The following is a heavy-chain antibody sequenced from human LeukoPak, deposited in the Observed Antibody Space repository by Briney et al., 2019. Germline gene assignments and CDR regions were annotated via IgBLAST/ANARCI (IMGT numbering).Heavy chain of an antibody. CDR1: GFTFSSYS. V-gene: IGHV3-30*18. D-gene: IGHD6-6*01. CDR2: ITNDGSNK. CDR3: AKGPGQLVDRTWGASFAY. Sequence: GGSLRLSCAASGFTFSSYSMQWVRQAPGKGLEWVALITNDGSNKYYTDSVKGRFTISRDNSENTLYLEMNSLRTDDTAVYYCAKGPGQLVDRTWGASFAYWGQGTLVTVSS. J-gene: IGHJ4*02.